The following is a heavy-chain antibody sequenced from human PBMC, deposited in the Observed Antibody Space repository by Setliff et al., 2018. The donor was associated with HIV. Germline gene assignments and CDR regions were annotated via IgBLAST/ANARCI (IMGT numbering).Heavy chain of an antibody. J-gene: IGHJ4*02. CDR1: GDSLSSDYYY. CDR3: ARDPSSSVWSEGLYYFDS. Sequence: PSETLSLTCTVSGDSLSSDYYYWTWIRQHPEKGLEWTGYIYYSGSTNYNPSLRSRFSISVDTSKNQFSLILSSVTAADTAVYYCARDPSSSVWSEGLYYFDSWGRGTLVTVSS. CDR2: IYYSGST. V-gene: IGHV4-31*03. D-gene: IGHD6-19*01.